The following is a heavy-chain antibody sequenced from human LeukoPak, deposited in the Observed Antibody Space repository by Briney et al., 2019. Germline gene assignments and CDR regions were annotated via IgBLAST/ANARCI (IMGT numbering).Heavy chain of an antibody. Sequence: GGSLRLSCPASGFTLSDHYIDWVRQAPGKGLEWVGRCGNKADRYTTEYAASVTGRFTISRDDSTILLYLQMNSLKTQATGVYHCSRGYSGVSVYAFAIWGQGTMVTVSS. CDR2: CGNKADRYTT. CDR1: GFTLSDHY. D-gene: IGHD1-26*01. V-gene: IGHV3-72*01. CDR3: SRGYSGVSVYAFAI. J-gene: IGHJ3*02.